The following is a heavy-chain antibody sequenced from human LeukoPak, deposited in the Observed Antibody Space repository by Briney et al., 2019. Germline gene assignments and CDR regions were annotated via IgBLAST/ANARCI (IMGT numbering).Heavy chain of an antibody. CDR3: ATDRGYSQFDY. D-gene: IGHD2-15*01. Sequence: GGSLRLSCVDSGFTFRSSWISWVREAPGEGLEWVANINQDGSAKYYVDSVKGRFTISTDNAKDSLFMQLISLRAEDTAVYYCATDRGYSQFDYWGQGTLVTVSS. J-gene: IGHJ4*02. V-gene: IGHV3-7*01. CDR1: GFTFRSSW. CDR2: INQDGSAK.